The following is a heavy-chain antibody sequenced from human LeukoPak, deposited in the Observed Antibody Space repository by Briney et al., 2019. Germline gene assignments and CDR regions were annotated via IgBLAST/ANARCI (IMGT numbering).Heavy chain of an antibody. J-gene: IGHJ4*02. CDR2: IYYSGST. CDR1: GGSISSYY. Sequence: ETLSLTCTVSGGSISSYYWSWIRQPPGKGLEWIGYIYYSGSTNYNPSLKSRVTISVDTSKYQFSLKLSSVTAADTAVYYCATSAGTAVGQFDYWGQGTLVTVSS. D-gene: IGHD4-23*01. CDR3: ATSAGTAVGQFDY. V-gene: IGHV4-59*08.